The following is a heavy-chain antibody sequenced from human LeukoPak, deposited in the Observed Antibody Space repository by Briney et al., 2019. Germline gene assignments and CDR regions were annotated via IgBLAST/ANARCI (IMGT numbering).Heavy chain of an antibody. Sequence: GGSLRLSCAASGFTVSSYYMSWVRQAPGKGLEWVSIIYSGDITNYSDSVKGRFAVSSDNSENTLYLQMDSLGVEDAAVYYCARDWQLDYWGQGTLVTVSS. D-gene: IGHD6-6*01. CDR1: GFTVSSYY. V-gene: IGHV3-53*01. CDR3: ARDWQLDY. J-gene: IGHJ4*02. CDR2: IYSGDIT.